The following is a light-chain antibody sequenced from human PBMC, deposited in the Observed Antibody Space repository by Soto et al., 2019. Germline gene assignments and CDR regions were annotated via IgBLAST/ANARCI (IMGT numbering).Light chain of an antibody. Sequence: EIVLTQSPGTLSLSPGERATLSCRASQSVSSSYLAWYQQKPGQAPRLLIYGASSRATGIPDRFSGSGSGTDLTLTISRLEPDDFADYYCQHYGSSLGTFGQGTKVEIK. J-gene: IGKJ1*01. CDR1: QSVSSSY. CDR3: QHYGSSLGT. V-gene: IGKV3-20*01. CDR2: GAS.